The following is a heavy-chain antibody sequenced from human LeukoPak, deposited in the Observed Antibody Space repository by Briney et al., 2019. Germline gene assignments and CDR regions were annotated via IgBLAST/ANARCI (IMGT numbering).Heavy chain of an antibody. CDR1: GYTFTSYG. CDR3: ARTDGITMIVVAYDAFDI. D-gene: IGHD3-22*01. Sequence: ASVKVSCKASGYTFTSYGISWVRQAPGQGLEWMGWISAYNGNTNYAQKPQGRVTMTTDTSTSTAYMELRSLRSDDTAVYYCARTDGITMIVVAYDAFDIWGQGTMVTVSS. CDR2: ISAYNGNT. J-gene: IGHJ3*02. V-gene: IGHV1-18*01.